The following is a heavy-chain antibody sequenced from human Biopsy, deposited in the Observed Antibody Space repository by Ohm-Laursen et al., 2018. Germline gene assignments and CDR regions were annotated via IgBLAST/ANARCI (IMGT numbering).Heavy chain of an antibody. Sequence: SDTLSLTCTVSGGSFTGHYWSWIRQPPGKGLGWIGSISNSGTTKSSPSLKSRVNISLHTSKNQLSLKLTSVTAADTAVYYCARLSTLFGVADFTDDWGQGTLVTVSS. CDR1: GGSFTGHY. CDR3: ARLSTLFGVADFTDD. J-gene: IGHJ4*02. D-gene: IGHD3-3*01. V-gene: IGHV4-59*08. CDR2: ISNSGTT.